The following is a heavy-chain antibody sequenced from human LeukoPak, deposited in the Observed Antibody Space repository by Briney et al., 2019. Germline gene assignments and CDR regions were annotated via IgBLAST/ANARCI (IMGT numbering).Heavy chain of an antibody. CDR2: IYPGDSDT. CDR1: GYRFTDYW. Sequence: GESLKISCKGAGYRFTDYWIGWVRQMPGKGLEWMGIIYPGDSDTRYSPSFQGQVTISADKSINTAHLQWSSLKASDTAMYYCARGAAGTTPDYYYFGLDVWGQGTTVRVSS. J-gene: IGHJ6*02. CDR3: ARGAAGTTPDYYYFGLDV. V-gene: IGHV5-51*01. D-gene: IGHD1-7*01.